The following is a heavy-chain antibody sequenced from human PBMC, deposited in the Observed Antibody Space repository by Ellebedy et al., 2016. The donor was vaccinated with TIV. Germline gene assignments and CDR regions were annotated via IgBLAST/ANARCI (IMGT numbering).Heavy chain of an antibody. CDR1: ELNFSSSA. CDR3: AKDLGKGVTLDAFDI. Sequence: GGSLRLSXAGSELNFSSSAVNWVRQAPGKGLEWVSGITDSGSRTFYSESAKGRFTISRDNSEKTVYLQMNSLRAEDTAVYYCAKDLGKGVTLDAFDIWGQGTTVIVSS. V-gene: IGHV3-23*01. J-gene: IGHJ3*02. D-gene: IGHD3-3*01. CDR2: ITDSGSRT.